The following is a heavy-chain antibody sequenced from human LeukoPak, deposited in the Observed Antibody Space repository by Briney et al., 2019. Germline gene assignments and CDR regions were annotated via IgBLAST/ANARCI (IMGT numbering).Heavy chain of an antibody. CDR3: ARVGGSGSYYKRGFDY. Sequence: GGSLRLSCAASGFTFSSYAMHWVRQAPGKGLEWVAVISYDGSNKYYADSVKGRFTISRDNSKNTLYLQMNSLRAEDTAVYYCARVGGSGSYYKRGFDYWGQGTLVTVSS. V-gene: IGHV3-30*01. CDR1: GFTFSSYA. CDR2: ISYDGSNK. D-gene: IGHD3-10*01. J-gene: IGHJ4*02.